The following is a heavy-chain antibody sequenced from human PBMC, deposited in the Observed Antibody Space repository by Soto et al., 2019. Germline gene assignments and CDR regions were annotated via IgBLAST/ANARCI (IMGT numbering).Heavy chain of an antibody. D-gene: IGHD3-10*01. V-gene: IGHV1-18*01. Sequence: ASVKVSCKGSGYTFTSYGISWVRQAPGQGLEWMGWISAYNGNTNYAQKLQGRVTMTTDTSTSTAYMELRSLRSDDTAVYYCARDLGILWFGELSYRYYFDYWGQGTLVTVSS. CDR1: GYTFTSYG. CDR2: ISAYNGNT. CDR3: ARDLGILWFGELSYRYYFDY. J-gene: IGHJ4*02.